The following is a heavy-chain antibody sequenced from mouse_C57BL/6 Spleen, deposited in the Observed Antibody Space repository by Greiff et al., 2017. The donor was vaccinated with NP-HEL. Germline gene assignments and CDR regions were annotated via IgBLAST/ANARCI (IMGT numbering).Heavy chain of an antibody. Sequence: EVQLVESGGDLVKPGGSLKLSCAASGFTFSSYGMSWVRQTPDKRLEWVATISSGGSYTYYPDSVKGRFTISRDNAKNTLYLQMSSLKSEDTAMYYCARQEITYFDYWGQGTTLTVSS. CDR2: ISSGGSYT. D-gene: IGHD1-1*01. CDR1: GFTFSSYG. V-gene: IGHV5-6*01. J-gene: IGHJ2*01. CDR3: ARQEITYFDY.